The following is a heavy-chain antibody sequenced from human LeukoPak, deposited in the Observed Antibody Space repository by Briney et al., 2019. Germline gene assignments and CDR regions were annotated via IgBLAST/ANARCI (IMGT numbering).Heavy chain of an antibody. Sequence: SETLSLTCTVSGGSISSYYWSWIRQPPGKGLEWIGYIYYSGSTNYKSSLKSRVTISVDTSKNQFSLKLSSVTAADTAVYYCARTTEGGYTYDYFYYYYMDVWGKGTTVTISS. CDR3: ARTTEGGYTYDYFYYYYMDV. CDR2: IYYSGST. J-gene: IGHJ6*03. D-gene: IGHD5-18*01. CDR1: GGSISSYY. V-gene: IGHV4-59*01.